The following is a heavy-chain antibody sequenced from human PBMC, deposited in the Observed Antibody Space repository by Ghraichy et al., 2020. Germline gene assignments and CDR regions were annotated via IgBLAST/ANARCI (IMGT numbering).Heavy chain of an antibody. D-gene: IGHD3-22*01. CDR3: ARDRDSSGYYGRYFDL. Sequence: ESLNISCAASGFTFSSYSMNWVRQAPGKGLEWVSYISSSSSTIYYADSVKGRFTISRDNAKNSLYLQMNSLRVEDTAVYYCARDRDSSGYYGRYFDLWGRGTLVPVSS. V-gene: IGHV3-48*04. J-gene: IGHJ2*01. CDR2: ISSSSSTI. CDR1: GFTFSSYS.